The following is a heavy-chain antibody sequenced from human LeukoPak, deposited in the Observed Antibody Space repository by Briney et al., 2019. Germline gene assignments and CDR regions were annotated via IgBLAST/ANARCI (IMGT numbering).Heavy chain of an antibody. J-gene: IGHJ5*02. D-gene: IGHD5-24*01. CDR2: ISYDGSNK. V-gene: IGHV3-30*18. CDR1: GFSFSSYG. CDR3: AKDPGDGYNEGVFDP. Sequence: GGSLRLSCAASGFSFSSYGMHWVRQAPGKGLEWVALISYDGSNKYYADSVKGRFPISRDNTKNTLFLQMNSLRAEDTAVYYCAKDPGDGYNEGVFDPWGQGTLVTVSS.